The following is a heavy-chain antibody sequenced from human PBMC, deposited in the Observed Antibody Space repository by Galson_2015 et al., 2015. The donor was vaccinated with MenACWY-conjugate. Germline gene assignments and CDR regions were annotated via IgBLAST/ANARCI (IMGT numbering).Heavy chain of an antibody. D-gene: IGHD5-18*01. CDR1: GFTFTGYG. J-gene: IGHJ6*03. V-gene: IGHV3-48*03. CDR3: ARVRTWIHQYLYYMDV. CDR2: ISKSGSPI. Sequence: SLRLSCAASGFTFTGYGFNWVRQAPGKGLEWLSYISKSGSPIYYADSVKGRFTISRDNMKKSLFMEMNSLRAGDTGVYYCARVRTWIHQYLYYMDVWGKGTTVTVSS.